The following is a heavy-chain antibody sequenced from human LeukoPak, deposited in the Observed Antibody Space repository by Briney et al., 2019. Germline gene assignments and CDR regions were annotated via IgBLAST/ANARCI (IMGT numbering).Heavy chain of an antibody. CDR2: IIPIFGTA. J-gene: IGHJ4*02. Sequence: GASVKVSCKASGGTFSSYAISWVRQAPGQGLEWMGGIIPIFGTASYAQKFQGRVTITADESTSTAYMELSSLRSEDTAVYYCARTTLGYYYDSSGPESYYFDYWGQGTLVTVSS. D-gene: IGHD3-22*01. V-gene: IGHV1-69*13. CDR3: ARTTLGYYYDSSGPESYYFDY. CDR1: GGTFSSYA.